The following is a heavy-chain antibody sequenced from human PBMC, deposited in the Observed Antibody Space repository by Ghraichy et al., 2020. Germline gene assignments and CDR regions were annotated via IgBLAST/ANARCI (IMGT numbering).Heavy chain of an antibody. Sequence: GGSLRLSCAASGFTVSSNYMSWVRQAPGKGLEWVSVIYSGGSAYYADSVKGRFTISRDNSKNTLYLQMNSLRAEDTAVYYCARSLTGIAAAGTWEPFDYWGQGTLVTVSS. V-gene: IGHV3-66*01. D-gene: IGHD6-13*01. CDR3: ARSLTGIAAAGTWEPFDY. CDR2: IYSGGSA. CDR1: GFTVSSNY. J-gene: IGHJ4*02.